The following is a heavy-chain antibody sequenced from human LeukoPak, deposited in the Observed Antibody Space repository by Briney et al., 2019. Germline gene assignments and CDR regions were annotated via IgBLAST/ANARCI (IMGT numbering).Heavy chain of an antibody. V-gene: IGHV3-30*18. D-gene: IGHD1-26*01. CDR2: ISYDGSNK. CDR1: GFTFSSYG. J-gene: IGHJ6*02. Sequence: GRPLRLSCAASGFTFSSYGMHWVRQAPGKGLEWVAVISYDGSNKYYADSVKGRFTISRDNSKNTLYLQMNSLRAEDTAVYYCAKSRMGAKEKSEGRFGMDVWGQGTTVTVSS. CDR3: AKSRMGAKEKSEGRFGMDV.